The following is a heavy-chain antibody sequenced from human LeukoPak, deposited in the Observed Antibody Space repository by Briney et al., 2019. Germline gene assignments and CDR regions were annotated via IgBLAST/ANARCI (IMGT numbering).Heavy chain of an antibody. V-gene: IGHV3-23*01. Sequence: GGSLRLSCAGSGFTFSSYAMSWVRQAPGKGLEWVSTISGSGGAGTYYADSVKGRFTVSRDNSRNTLYLPMNSLRAEGTAVYYCVKDRGGSPFYGMDVWGQGTTVTVSS. D-gene: IGHD1-26*01. CDR2: ISGSGGAGT. CDR1: GFTFSSYA. J-gene: IGHJ6*02. CDR3: VKDRGGSPFYGMDV.